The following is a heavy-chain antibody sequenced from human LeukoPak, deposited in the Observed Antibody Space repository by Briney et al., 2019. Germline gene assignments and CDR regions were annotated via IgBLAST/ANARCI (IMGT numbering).Heavy chain of an antibody. CDR2: IIPIFGTA. CDR3: AKAASSSWPSYYYGMDV. D-gene: IGHD6-13*01. J-gene: IGHJ6*02. V-gene: IGHV1-69*13. CDR1: GGTFSSYA. Sequence: SVKVSCKASGGTFSSYAISWVRQAPGQGLEWMGGIIPIFGTANYAQKFQGRVTITADESTSTAYMELSSLRSEDTAVYYCAKAASSSWPSYYYGMDVWGQGTTVTVSS.